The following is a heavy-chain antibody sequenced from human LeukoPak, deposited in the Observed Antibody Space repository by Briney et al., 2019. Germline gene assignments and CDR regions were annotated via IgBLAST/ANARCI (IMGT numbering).Heavy chain of an antibody. Sequence: PSQTLSLTCAVSGGSISSGGYSWSWIRQPPGKGLEWIGYIYHSGSTYYNPSLKSRVTISVDRSKNQFSLKLSSVTAADTAVYYCASQYDSSGYLNYFDYWGQGTLVTVSS. CDR1: GGSISSGGYS. CDR2: IYHSGST. V-gene: IGHV4-30-2*01. D-gene: IGHD3-22*01. J-gene: IGHJ4*02. CDR3: ASQYDSSGYLNYFDY.